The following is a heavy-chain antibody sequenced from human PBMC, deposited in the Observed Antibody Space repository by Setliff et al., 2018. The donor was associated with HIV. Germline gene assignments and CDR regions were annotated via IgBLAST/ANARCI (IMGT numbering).Heavy chain of an antibody. CDR1: GFTFDSYS. CDR3: ASVLRYYGSGSYPFGY. CDR2: ISSSSSYT. J-gene: IGHJ4*02. D-gene: IGHD3-10*01. Sequence: GSLRLSCATSGFTFDSYSIIWIRQAPGKGLEWVSYISSSSSYTNYADSVKGRFTISRDNAKNSLYLQMNSLRAEDTAVYYCASVLRYYGSGSYPFGYWGQGTLVTVSS. V-gene: IGHV3-21*05.